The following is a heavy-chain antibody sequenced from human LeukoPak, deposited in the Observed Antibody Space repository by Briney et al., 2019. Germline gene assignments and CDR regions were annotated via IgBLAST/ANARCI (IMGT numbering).Heavy chain of an antibody. D-gene: IGHD4-17*01. Sequence: SETLSHTCTLSGGSIRSGDYYWSWIRQPPGKGLEWIGYIYYSGSAYYNPSLKSRVTISVATSKNQFSLKLSSVTAADTAVYYCARDRGYGDYVTFDYWGQGTLVTVSS. CDR1: GGSIRSGDYY. CDR3: ARDRGYGDYVTFDY. J-gene: IGHJ4*02. V-gene: IGHV4-30-4*01. CDR2: IYYSGSA.